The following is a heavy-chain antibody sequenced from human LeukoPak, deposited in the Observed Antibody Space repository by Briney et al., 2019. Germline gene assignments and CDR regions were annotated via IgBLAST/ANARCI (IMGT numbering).Heavy chain of an antibody. V-gene: IGHV1-69*04. CDR1: GGTFSSYA. Sequence: GASVKVSCKASGGTFSSYAISWVRQAPGQGLEWMGRIIPILGIANYAQKFQRRVTLTADKSTSTASMELSSLRSEDTAVYYCARDGGRSSTSKHAYWGQGTLVTVSS. J-gene: IGHJ4*02. CDR2: IIPILGIA. CDR3: ARDGGRSSTSKHAY. D-gene: IGHD2-2*01.